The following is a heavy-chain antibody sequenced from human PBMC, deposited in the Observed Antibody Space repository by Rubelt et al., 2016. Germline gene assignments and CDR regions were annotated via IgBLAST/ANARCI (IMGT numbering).Heavy chain of an antibody. CDR2: INHSGST. CDR3: ARGKFWSGYVQFDY. Sequence: QLQLQESGPGLVKPSETLSLTCTVSGGSISSSSYYWGWIRQPPGKGLEWIGEINHSGSTNYNPSLKSRVTISVDTSKNQFSLKLSSVTAADTAVYYCARGKFWSGYVQFDYWGQGTLVTVSS. CDR1: GGSISSSSYY. D-gene: IGHD3-3*01. V-gene: IGHV4-39*07. J-gene: IGHJ4*02.